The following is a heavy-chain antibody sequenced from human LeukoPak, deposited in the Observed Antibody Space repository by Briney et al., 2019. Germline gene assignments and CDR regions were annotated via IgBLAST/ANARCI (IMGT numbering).Heavy chain of an antibody. CDR3: ATETGDGDY. CDR2: IYTSGST. D-gene: IGHD7-27*01. Sequence: PSETLSLTCTVSRGSISSGSYYWSWIRQPAGKGLEWIGRIYTSGSTNYNPSLKSRVTISVDTSKNQFSLKLSSVTAADTAVYYCATETGDGDYWGQGTLVTVS. V-gene: IGHV4-61*02. J-gene: IGHJ4*02. CDR1: RGSISSGSYY.